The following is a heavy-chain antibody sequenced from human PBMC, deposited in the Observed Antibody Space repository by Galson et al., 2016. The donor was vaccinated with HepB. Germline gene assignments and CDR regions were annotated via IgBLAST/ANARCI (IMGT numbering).Heavy chain of an antibody. V-gene: IGHV1-3*01. CDR2: VNPVNGDT. J-gene: IGHJ4*02. CDR3: ARQPTSTSVNYYQLDY. Sequence: SVKVSCKASGYTFTSCAIHWVRQAPGQRLEWMGWVNPVNGDTNYSPKFQGRLTMTSDTSANTAYLDLSSLGSEDTSMYYCARQPTSTSVNYYQLDYWGQGTLVSVSS. D-gene: IGHD3-10*01. CDR1: GYTFTSCA.